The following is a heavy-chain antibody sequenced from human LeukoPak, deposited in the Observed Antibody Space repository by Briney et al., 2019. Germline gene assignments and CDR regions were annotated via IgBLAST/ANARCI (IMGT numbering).Heavy chain of an antibody. CDR1: GFTFSSYA. J-gene: IGHJ4*02. CDR3: AKFIAAAGTNFDY. V-gene: IGHV3-23*01. Sequence: PGGSLRLSCAASGFTFSSYAMSWVRQAPGKGLEWVSAICGSGGSTYYADSVKGRFTISRDNSKNTLYLQMNSLRAEDTAVYYCAKFIAAAGTNFDYWGQGTLVTVSS. D-gene: IGHD6-13*01. CDR2: ICGSGGST.